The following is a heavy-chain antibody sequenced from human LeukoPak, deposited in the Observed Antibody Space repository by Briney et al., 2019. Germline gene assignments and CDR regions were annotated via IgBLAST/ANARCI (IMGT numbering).Heavy chain of an antibody. D-gene: IGHD3-22*01. CDR3: ARDDPRYDSSGYSWYY. CDR1: GYTFTSYG. V-gene: IGHV1-18*01. Sequence: GASVKVSCKASGYTFTSYGISWVRQAPGQGLEWMGWISAYNGNTNYAQKLQGRVTMTTDTSTSTAYMELRSLRSDDTAVYYCARDDPRYDSSGYSWYYWGQGTLVTVSS. J-gene: IGHJ4*02. CDR2: ISAYNGNT.